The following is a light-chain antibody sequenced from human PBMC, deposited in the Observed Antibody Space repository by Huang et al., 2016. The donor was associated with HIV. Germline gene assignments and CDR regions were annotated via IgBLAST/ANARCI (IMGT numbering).Light chain of an antibody. CDR1: QDISSS. V-gene: IGKV1-17*03. CDR2: DAS. J-gene: IGKJ1*01. CDR3: LQHNNYSWT. Sequence: DIQMTQSPSAMSASVGDRVTITCRASQDISSSLAGFQQKPGKAPKRLIYDASNWQSGVPSRFSGGGSGTEFTLTITSLQSEDVATFYCLQHNNYSWTFGQGTTVEVK.